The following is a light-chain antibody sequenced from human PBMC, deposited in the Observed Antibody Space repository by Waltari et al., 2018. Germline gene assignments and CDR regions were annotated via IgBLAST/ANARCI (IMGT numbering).Light chain of an antibody. CDR2: DVN. CDR1: SIDVGDNDY. V-gene: IGLV2-14*03. Sequence: QSALTQPASVSGSPGRSITISCTGTSIDVGDNDYVSWYQHHPGKAPKLIIYDVNKRPSGVSNRFSGSKSGNTASLTVSGLQAEDEADYYCSSFTRSATRVFGGGTKLTVL. CDR3: SSFTRSATRV. J-gene: IGLJ3*02.